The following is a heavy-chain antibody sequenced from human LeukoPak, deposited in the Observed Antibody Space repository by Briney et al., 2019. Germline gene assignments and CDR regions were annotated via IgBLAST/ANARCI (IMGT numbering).Heavy chain of an antibody. Sequence: GRSLRLSCAAPGFTFDDYAMHWVRQAPGKGLEWVSGVSWNSGSVGYADSVKGRFTISRDNAKNSLYLQMNSLRAEDTALYHCAKDVGRLERNPDYWGQGTLVTVSS. CDR1: GFTFDDYA. D-gene: IGHD1-1*01. V-gene: IGHV3-9*01. CDR2: VSWNSGSV. J-gene: IGHJ4*02. CDR3: AKDVGRLERNPDY.